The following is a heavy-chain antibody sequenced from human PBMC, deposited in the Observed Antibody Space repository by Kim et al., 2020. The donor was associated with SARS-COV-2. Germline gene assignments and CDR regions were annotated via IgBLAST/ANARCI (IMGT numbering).Heavy chain of an antibody. Sequence: SETLSLTCAVYGGSFSGYYWSWIRQPPGKGLEWIGEINHSGSTNYNPSLKSRVTISVDTSKNQFSLKLSSVTAADTAVYYCARDPRYCSSTSCTNYYYYGMDGWGQGTTVTVSS. D-gene: IGHD2-2*01. V-gene: IGHV4-34*01. CDR2: INHSGST. CDR3: ARDPRYCSSTSCTNYYYYGMDG. J-gene: IGHJ6*02. CDR1: GGSFSGYY.